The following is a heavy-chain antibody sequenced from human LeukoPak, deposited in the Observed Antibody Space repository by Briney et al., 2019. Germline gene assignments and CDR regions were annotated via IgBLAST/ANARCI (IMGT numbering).Heavy chain of an antibody. D-gene: IGHD3-10*01. J-gene: IGHJ6*03. CDR2: IYYSGST. V-gene: IGHV4-39*07. CDR3: ARTTMVRGTYYMDV. Sequence: SETLSLICTVSGGSISSSSYYWGWIRQPPGKGLEWIGSIYYSGSTYYNPSLKSRVTISVDTSKNQFSLKLSSVTAADTAVYYCARTTMVRGTYYMDVWGKGTTVTISS. CDR1: GGSISSSSYY.